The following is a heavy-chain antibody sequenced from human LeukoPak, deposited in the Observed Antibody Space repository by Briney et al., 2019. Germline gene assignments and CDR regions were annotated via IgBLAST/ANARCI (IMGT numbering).Heavy chain of an antibody. CDR1: GGTFSSYA. Sequence: ASVKVSCKASGGTFSSYAISWVRQAPGQGLEWMGGIIPIFRTANYAQKFQGRVTITTDESTSTAYMELSSLRSEDTAVYYCARVTYSSSWEYYYYYYMDVWGKGTTVTVSS. V-gene: IGHV1-69*05. J-gene: IGHJ6*03. CDR3: ARVTYSSSWEYYYYYYMDV. CDR2: IIPIFRTA. D-gene: IGHD6-13*01.